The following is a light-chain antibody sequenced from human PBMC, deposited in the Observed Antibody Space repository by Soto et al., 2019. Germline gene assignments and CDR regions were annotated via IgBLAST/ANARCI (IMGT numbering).Light chain of an antibody. CDR1: SSDVGLYNR. Sequence: QSALTQSPSVSGSPGQSVTISCTGTSSDVGLYNRVSWYQQPPGTVPKLIIYEVRYRPSGVPDRFSGSKSGNTASLTISGLQAEDEADYYCASYTSSTTFIFGGGTKLTVL. V-gene: IGLV2-18*02. CDR3: ASYTSSTTFI. CDR2: EVR. J-gene: IGLJ2*01.